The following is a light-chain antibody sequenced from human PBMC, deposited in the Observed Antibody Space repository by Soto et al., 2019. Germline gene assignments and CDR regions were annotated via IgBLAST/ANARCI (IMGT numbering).Light chain of an antibody. CDR1: SSDVGSYNL. CDR3: CSYAGSRTRV. J-gene: IGLJ3*02. Sequence: QSVLTQPASVSGSPGQSITISCTGTSSDVGSYNLVSWYQQHPGKAPKLIISEGSKRPAGVSNRFSGSKSGNTASLTISGLQAEDEADYYCCSYAGSRTRVFGGGTKVTVL. V-gene: IGLV2-23*01. CDR2: EGS.